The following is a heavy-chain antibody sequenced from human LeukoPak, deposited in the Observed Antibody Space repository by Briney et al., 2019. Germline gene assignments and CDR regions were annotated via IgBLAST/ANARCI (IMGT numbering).Heavy chain of an antibody. V-gene: IGHV4-59*01. Sequence: PSETLSLTCTVSGGSISSYYWSWIRQPPGKGLEWIGYIYYSGSTNYNPSLKSRVTISVDTSKNQFSLKLSSVTAADTAVYYCARDSTYYYDSGSSGPHYFDNWGQGTLVTVSS. CDR3: ARDSTYYYDSGSSGPHYFDN. CDR2: IYYSGST. D-gene: IGHD3-10*01. CDR1: GGSISSYY. J-gene: IGHJ4*02.